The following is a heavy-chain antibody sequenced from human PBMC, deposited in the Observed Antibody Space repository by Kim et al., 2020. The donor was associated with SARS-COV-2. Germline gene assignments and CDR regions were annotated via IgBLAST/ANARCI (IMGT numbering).Heavy chain of an antibody. CDR2: IKHDGSEK. D-gene: IGHD4-17*01. J-gene: IGHJ4*02. CDR1: GFMFSSYW. CDR3: ARDLGIGLRMTTVTPMDY. V-gene: IGHV3-7*01. Sequence: GGSLRLSCAASGFMFSSYWMSWVRQAPGRGLEWVANIKHDGSEKYYVDSVKGRFTISRDNAKNSLYLQMNSLRADDTAVYYCARDLGIGLRMTTVTPMDYWGQGTLVTVSS.